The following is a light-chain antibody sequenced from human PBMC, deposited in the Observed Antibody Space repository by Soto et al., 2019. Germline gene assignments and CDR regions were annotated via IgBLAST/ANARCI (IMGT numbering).Light chain of an antibody. CDR3: QQYGGSPGT. V-gene: IGKV3-20*01. CDR2: DAS. Sequence: EIVLTQSPGTLSLSPGERATLSCRASQSVRSSYLAWYQQKPGQAPRLLIYDASNRFTGIPDRFSGSGSGTDFTLTISSLEPEDFAVYYCQQYGGSPGTFGQGTKVEIK. CDR1: QSVRSSY. J-gene: IGKJ1*01.